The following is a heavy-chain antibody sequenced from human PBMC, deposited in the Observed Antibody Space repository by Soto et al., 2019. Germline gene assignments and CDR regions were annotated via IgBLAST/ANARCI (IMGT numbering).Heavy chain of an antibody. CDR2: ISYDGGDK. CDR3: AKDRSGSYYELVYYFDY. D-gene: IGHD1-26*01. CDR1: GFTFRTSG. V-gene: IGHV3-30*18. J-gene: IGHJ4*02. Sequence: PGGSLRLSCAASGFTFRTSGMHWVRQAPGKGLEWVAVISYDGGDKYYADSVKGRFTISRDDSKNTLYLQMHSLRPEDTAVYYCAKDRSGSYYELVYYFDYWGQGTLVTVSS.